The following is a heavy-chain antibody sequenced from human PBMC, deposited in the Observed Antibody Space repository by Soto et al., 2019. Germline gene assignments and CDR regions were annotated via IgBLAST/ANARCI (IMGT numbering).Heavy chain of an antibody. J-gene: IGHJ4*02. CDR2: INHSGST. Sequence: SETLSLTCAVYGGSFSGYCWSWIRQPPGKGLEWIGEINHSGSTNYNPSLKSRVTISVDTSKNQFSLKLTSVTAADTAVYYCARGVPGYWGQGALVTV. V-gene: IGHV4-34*01. CDR3: ARGVPGY. CDR1: GGSFSGYC. D-gene: IGHD3-10*01.